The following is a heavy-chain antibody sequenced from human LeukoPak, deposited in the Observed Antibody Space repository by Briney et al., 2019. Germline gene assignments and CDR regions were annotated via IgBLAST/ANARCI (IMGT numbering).Heavy chain of an antibody. V-gene: IGHV3-30-3*01. CDR3: ARDRTGLRMDV. Sequence: GRSLRLSCGASGFTFSSYAMHWVRQAPGKGLEWVAVISYDGSNKYYADSVKGRFTISRDNSKNTLYLQMNSLRAKDTAVYYCARDRTGLRMDVWGQGTTVTVSS. CDR1: GFTFSSYA. CDR2: ISYDGSNK. J-gene: IGHJ6*02.